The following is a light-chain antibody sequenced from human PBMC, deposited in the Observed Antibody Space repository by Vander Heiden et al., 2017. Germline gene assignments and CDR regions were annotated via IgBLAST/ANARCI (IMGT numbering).Light chain of an antibody. J-gene: IGKJ5*01. CDR3: QQDDNLPIT. Sequence: DTQMTQSPSSFSASMGDRVTITCQANQDISNYLNWYQQKPGKAPKLLLYDASNLETGVPSRFSGSGSGTDFAFTISSLQPEDVATYYCQQDDNLPITFGQGTQMEIK. CDR2: DAS. V-gene: IGKV1-33*01. CDR1: QDISNY.